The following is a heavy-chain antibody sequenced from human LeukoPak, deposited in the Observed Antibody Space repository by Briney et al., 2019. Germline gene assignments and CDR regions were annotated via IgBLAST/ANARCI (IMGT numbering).Heavy chain of an antibody. J-gene: IGHJ4*02. CDR1: GFTFSTYD. CDR3: ARKEMAPN. Sequence: SGGSLRLSCAASGFTFSTYDMHWVRQAPGKGLEWVAVISYDGSNKYYADSVKGRFTISRDNSKNTLYLQMNSLRAEDTAVYYCARKEMAPNWGQGTLVTVSS. CDR2: ISYDGSNK. V-gene: IGHV3-30*03. D-gene: IGHD5-24*01.